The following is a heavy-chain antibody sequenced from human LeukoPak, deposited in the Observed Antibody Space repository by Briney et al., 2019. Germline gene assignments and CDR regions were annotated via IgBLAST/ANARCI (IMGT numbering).Heavy chain of an antibody. CDR3: ARGRSYNFRNNYDFWSGYYDYYYYYMDV. V-gene: IGHV4-31*03. CDR2: IYYSGST. D-gene: IGHD3-3*01. J-gene: IGHJ6*03. CDR1: GGSISSGGYY. Sequence: SETLSLTCTVSGGSISSGGYYWSWIRQHPGKGLEWIGYIYYSGSTYYNPTLKSRVTISVDTSKNQFSLKLSSVTAADTAVYYCARGRSYNFRNNYDFWSGYYDYYYYYMDVWGKGTTVTVSS.